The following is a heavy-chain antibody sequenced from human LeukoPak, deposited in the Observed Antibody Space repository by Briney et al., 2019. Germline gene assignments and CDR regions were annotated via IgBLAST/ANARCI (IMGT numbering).Heavy chain of an antibody. J-gene: IGHJ4*02. Sequence: SETLSLTCTVSGGSISSYYWSWIRQPPGKGLEWIGYIYYSGSTNYNPSLKSRVTTSVDTSKNQFSLKLSSVTAADTAVYYCARVVSSWYFSIDYWGQGTLVTVSS. CDR2: IYYSGST. D-gene: IGHD6-13*01. V-gene: IGHV4-59*08. CDR1: GGSISSYY. CDR3: ARVVSSWYFSIDY.